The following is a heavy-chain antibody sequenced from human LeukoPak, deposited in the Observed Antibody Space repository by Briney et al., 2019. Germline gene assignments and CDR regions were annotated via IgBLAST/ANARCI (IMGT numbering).Heavy chain of an antibody. CDR2: INSDGSNT. D-gene: IGHD3-10*01. V-gene: IGHV3-74*01. J-gene: IGHJ5*02. CDR1: GFTFSNYW. CDR3: ARDRSGSYPNWFDP. Sequence: GGSLRLSCAASGFTFSNYWMHWVRQGPGKGLVWVSRINSDGSNTAYADSVKGRFTISRDNSKNTMYLQMNSLRAEDTALHYCARDRSGSYPNWFDPWGQGTLVTVSS.